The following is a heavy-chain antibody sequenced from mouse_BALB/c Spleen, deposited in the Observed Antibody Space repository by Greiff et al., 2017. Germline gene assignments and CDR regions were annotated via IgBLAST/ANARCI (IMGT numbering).Heavy chain of an antibody. Sequence: QVQLQQSGPELVKPGASVKISCKASGYAFSSSWMNWVKQRPGQGLEWIGRIYPGDGDTNYNGKFKGKATLTADKSSSTAYMQLSSLTSVDSAVYFCARYGITTGYAMDYWGQGTSVTVSS. J-gene: IGHJ4*01. CDR2: IYPGDGDT. CDR1: GYAFSSSW. D-gene: IGHD2-4*01. V-gene: IGHV1-82*01. CDR3: ARYGITTGYAMDY.